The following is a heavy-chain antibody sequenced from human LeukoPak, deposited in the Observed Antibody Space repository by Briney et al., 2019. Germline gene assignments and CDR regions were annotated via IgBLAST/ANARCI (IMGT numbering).Heavy chain of an antibody. V-gene: IGHV3-48*02. J-gene: IGHJ4*02. CDR2: LSSSSSTI. D-gene: IGHD3-3*01. Sequence: GGSLRLSCAASGFTFSSYSMNWFRQAPGKGLEWVSYLSSSSSTIYYADSVKGRFTISRDNAKNSLYLQMNSLRDEDTAVYYCAREPHLRTIFGVVPASLDYWGQGTLVTVSS. CDR3: AREPHLRTIFGVVPASLDY. CDR1: GFTFSSYS.